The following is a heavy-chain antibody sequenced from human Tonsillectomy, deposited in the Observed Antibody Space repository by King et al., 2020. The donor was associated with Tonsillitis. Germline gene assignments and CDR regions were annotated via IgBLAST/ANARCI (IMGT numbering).Heavy chain of an antibody. CDR2: IYYSGST. V-gene: IGHV4-30-4*01. J-gene: IGHJ5*02. Sequence: VQLQESGPGLVKPSQTLSLTCTVSGGSISSGDYSWSWIRQPPGKGLEWTGYIYYSGSTYYNPPLKSRVTISVDTSKNQFSLKLSSVTAADTAVYYCARGGRLLELLWVDWFDPWGQGTLVTVSS. CDR1: GGSISSGDYS. CDR3: ARGGRLLELLWVDWFDP. D-gene: IGHD3-10*01.